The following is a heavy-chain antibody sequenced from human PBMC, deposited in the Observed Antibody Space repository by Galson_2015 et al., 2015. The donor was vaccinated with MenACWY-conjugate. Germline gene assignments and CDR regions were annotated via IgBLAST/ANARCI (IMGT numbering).Heavy chain of an antibody. V-gene: IGHV3-15*01. Sequence: SLRLSCAASVFTFSNAWMTWVRQAPGKGLEWVGRIKSKTHSGTPDYAAPVNGRFTISRDDSRNTVYLEMNGLKAEDTGLYYCTTDYFGQYFFDSWGQGTPVTVSS. CDR2: IKSKTHSGTP. CDR1: VFTFSNAW. D-gene: IGHD2/OR15-2a*01. CDR3: TTDYFGQYFFDS. J-gene: IGHJ4*02.